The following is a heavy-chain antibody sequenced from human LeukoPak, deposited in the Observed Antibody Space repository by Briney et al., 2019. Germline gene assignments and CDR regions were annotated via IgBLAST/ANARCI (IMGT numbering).Heavy chain of an antibody. CDR3: ARGAAGGDFDY. V-gene: IGHV3-48*03. CDR1: GFTFSTYE. D-gene: IGHD6-13*01. J-gene: IGHJ4*02. Sequence: PGGSLRLSCAASGFTFSTYEMDWVRQAPGKELEWVSYISSRGSSIYYADSVKGRFTISRDNAKNSLYLQMSSLRVEDTAVYYCARGAAGGDFDYWGQGTLVHVSS. CDR2: ISSRGSSI.